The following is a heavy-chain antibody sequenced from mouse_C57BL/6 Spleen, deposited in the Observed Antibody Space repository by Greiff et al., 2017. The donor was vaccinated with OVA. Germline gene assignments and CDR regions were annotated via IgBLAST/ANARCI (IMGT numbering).Heavy chain of an antibody. Sequence: EVMLVESGAELVKPGASVKLSCTASGFNIKDYYMHWVKQRTEQGLEWIGRIDPEDGETKYAPKFQGKATITADTSSNTAYLQLSSLTSEDTAVYYCARSYYYGSSPYYFDYWGQGTTLTVSS. CDR2: IDPEDGET. V-gene: IGHV14-2*01. CDR3: ARSYYYGSSPYYFDY. CDR1: GFNIKDYY. J-gene: IGHJ2*01. D-gene: IGHD1-1*01.